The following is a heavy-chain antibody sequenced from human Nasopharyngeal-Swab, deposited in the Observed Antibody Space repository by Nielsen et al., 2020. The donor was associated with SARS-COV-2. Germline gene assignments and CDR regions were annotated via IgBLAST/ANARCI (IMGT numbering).Heavy chain of an antibody. V-gene: IGHV2-70*12. Sequence: SGPTLVQPTQTLTLTCTFSGFSLSTSGMCVSWVRQPPGKALEWLALIDWDDDKYYSTSLKTRLTISKDTSKNQVVLTMTNMDPVDTATYYCAHRTIFGVVTYFDYWGQGTLVTVSS. CDR2: IDWDDDK. CDR3: AHRTIFGVVTYFDY. CDR1: GFSLSTSGMC. J-gene: IGHJ4*02. D-gene: IGHD3-3*01.